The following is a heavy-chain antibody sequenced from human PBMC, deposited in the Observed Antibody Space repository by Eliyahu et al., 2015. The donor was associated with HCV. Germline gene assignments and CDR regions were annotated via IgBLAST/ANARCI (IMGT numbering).Heavy chain of an antibody. V-gene: IGHV3-30*04. Sequence: QVQLVESGGGVVQPGRSLRLSCTASGFTFSAYTMHWVRQAPGEGLEWVALMSYNGGYKHDADSVKGRFTISRDNSKNTLYLQMNSLRGDDTAVYYCARESQGLDIWGQGTMVTVAS. CDR2: MSYNGGYK. CDR1: GFTFSAYT. CDR3: ARESQGLDI. J-gene: IGHJ3*02.